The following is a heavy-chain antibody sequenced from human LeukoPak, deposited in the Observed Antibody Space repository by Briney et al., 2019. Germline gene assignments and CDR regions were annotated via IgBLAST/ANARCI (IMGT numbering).Heavy chain of an antibody. CDR2: INPNSGGT. CDR3: AGAPYYYDSSGYYPGAFDI. Sequence: ASVKVSCKASGYTFTGYYMHWVRQAPGQGLEWMGWINPNSGGTNYAQKFQGRVTMTRDTSISTAYMELSRLRSDDTAVYYCAGAPYYYDSSGYYPGAFDIWGQGTMVTVSS. J-gene: IGHJ3*02. V-gene: IGHV1-2*02. D-gene: IGHD3-22*01. CDR1: GYTFTGYY.